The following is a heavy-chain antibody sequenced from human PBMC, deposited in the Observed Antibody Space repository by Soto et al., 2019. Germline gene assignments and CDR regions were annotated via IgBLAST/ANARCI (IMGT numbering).Heavy chain of an antibody. D-gene: IGHD2-2*01. CDR1: GFTFSNAW. CDR3: TTDLTTFFEIVPASSLTYHYYGKDV. V-gene: IGHV3-15*07. CDR2: IKSKTDSGTT. Sequence: GGSLRLSCAASGFTFSNAWMNWVRQAPGKGLEWVGRIKSKTDSGTTDYAAPVKGRFTISRDDSKNTLYLQMNSLKTEDTAVYYFTTDLTTFFEIVPASSLTYHYYGKDVRGQGTKVTGSS. J-gene: IGHJ6*02.